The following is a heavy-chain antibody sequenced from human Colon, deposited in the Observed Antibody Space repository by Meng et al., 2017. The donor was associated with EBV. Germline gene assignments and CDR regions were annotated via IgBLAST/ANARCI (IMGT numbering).Heavy chain of an antibody. CDR2: VYHDGST. CDR3: AREDDYGDYVAY. V-gene: IGHV4-4*02. J-gene: IGHJ4*02. D-gene: IGHD4-17*01. Sequence: VQLQEPGPGRVRPSGTLSLTCDVSGASITSDNDWWSWVRQPPGKALEWLGEVYHDGSTNYSPSVQSRVTISMDKSKNQFSLKLTSVNAADTAVYYCAREDDYGDYVAYWGQGILVTVSS. CDR1: GASITSDNDW.